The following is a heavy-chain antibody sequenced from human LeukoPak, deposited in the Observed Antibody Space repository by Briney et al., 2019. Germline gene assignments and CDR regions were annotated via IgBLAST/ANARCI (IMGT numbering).Heavy chain of an antibody. CDR1: GGSISSSSYY. CDR3: AHGGGSSWPLDWFDP. CDR2: IYYSGST. V-gene: IGHV4-39*01. D-gene: IGHD6-13*01. Sequence: SETLSLTCTVSGGSISSSSYYWGWIRQPPGKGLEWIGSIYYSGSTYYNPSLKSRVTISVDTSKNQFSLKLSSVTAADTAVYYCAHGGGSSWPLDWFDPWGQGTLVTVSS. J-gene: IGHJ5*02.